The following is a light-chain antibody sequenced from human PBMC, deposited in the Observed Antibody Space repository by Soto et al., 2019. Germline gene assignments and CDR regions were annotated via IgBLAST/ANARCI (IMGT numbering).Light chain of an antibody. J-gene: IGKJ5*01. Sequence: EIVMTQSPATLSVSPGESATLSCRASQSVSSNLAWYQQKPGPAPRLLIYGASTRATGIPARFSGSGSGTEFPLTISSLQSEDFAVYYCQQYNNWPPITFGQGTRLEIK. CDR2: GAS. CDR1: QSVSSN. CDR3: QQYNNWPPIT. V-gene: IGKV3-15*01.